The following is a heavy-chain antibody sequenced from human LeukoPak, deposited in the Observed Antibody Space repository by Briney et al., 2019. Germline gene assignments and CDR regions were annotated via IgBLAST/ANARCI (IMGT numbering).Heavy chain of an antibody. J-gene: IGHJ4*02. CDR2: ISSSGLTI. CDR1: GFTFSSYE. Sequence: PGGSLRLSCAASGFTFSSYEMNWVRQAPGKGLEWVSYISSSGLTIDYADSVKGRFTISRDNAKNSLYLQMNCLRAEDTAVYYCARDPSLDYWGQGTLVTVSS. V-gene: IGHV3-48*03. CDR3: ARDPSLDY.